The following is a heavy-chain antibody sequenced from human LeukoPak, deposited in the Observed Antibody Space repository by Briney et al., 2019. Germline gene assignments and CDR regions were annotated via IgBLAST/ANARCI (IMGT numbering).Heavy chain of an antibody. CDR2: ISGSGGTT. D-gene: IGHD1-7*01. CDR1: GFTFSSYA. J-gene: IGHJ5*02. Sequence: TGGSLRLSRAASGFTFSSYAMSWVRQAPGKGLEWVSAISGSGGTTYYADSVKGRFTISRDNSKNTLYLQMNSLRAEDTAVYYCAKSATGTTSNWFDPWGQGTLVTVSS. CDR3: AKSATGTTSNWFDP. V-gene: IGHV3-23*01.